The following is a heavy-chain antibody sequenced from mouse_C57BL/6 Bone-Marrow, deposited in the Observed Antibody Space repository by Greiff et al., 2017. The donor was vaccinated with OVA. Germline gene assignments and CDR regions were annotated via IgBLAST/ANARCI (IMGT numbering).Heavy chain of an antibody. J-gene: IGHJ2*01. CDR1: GYTFTSYW. V-gene: IGHV1-64*01. CDR2: IHPNSGST. Sequence: VQLQQSGAELVKPRASVKLSCKASGYTFTSYWMHWVKQRPGQGLEWIGMIHPNSGSTNYNEKFKSKATLTVDKSSSTAYMQLSSLTSEDSAVYYCARRRDGHSDYWGQGTTLTVSS. CDR3: ARRRDGHSDY. D-gene: IGHD1-1*01.